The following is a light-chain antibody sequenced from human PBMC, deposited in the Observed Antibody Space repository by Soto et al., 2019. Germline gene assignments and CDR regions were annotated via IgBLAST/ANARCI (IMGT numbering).Light chain of an antibody. CDR2: DVS. Sequence: SALTQPPSESGYPGQSVTISCKGTSSDVGVYNSVSWYQQHPAQAPKLMIYDVSKRPSGVPDRFSGSKSGNTASLTVSGLQAEDEADYYCSSYAGTHIVFGTGTKVTVL. V-gene: IGLV2-8*01. CDR1: SSDVGVYNS. CDR3: SSYAGTHIV. J-gene: IGLJ1*01.